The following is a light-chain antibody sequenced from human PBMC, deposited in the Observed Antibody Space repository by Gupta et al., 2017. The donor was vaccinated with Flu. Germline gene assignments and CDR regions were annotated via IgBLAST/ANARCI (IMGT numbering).Light chain of an antibody. CDR3: QQYKSYPYN. CDR2: KGS. J-gene: IGKJ2*01. V-gene: IGKV1-5*03. Sequence: DTQMTQSPSTLYASVGDRVTITCRASQSISSWLVWYQQKPGKSPKILISKGSDLESGVPSRFSGSWSGTEFTLTIDSLQPDDFATYYCQQYKSYPYNVGQGTKLEIK. CDR1: QSISSW.